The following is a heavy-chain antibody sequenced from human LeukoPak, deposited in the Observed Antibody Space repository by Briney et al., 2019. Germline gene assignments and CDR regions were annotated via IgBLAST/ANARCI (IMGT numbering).Heavy chain of an antibody. CDR1: GFTFSSYW. J-gene: IGHJ1*01. D-gene: IGHD3-22*01. CDR2: IKQDGSEK. CDR3: TSHPAKYYDSSGYQH. Sequence: PGGSLRLSCAASGFTFSSYWMSWVRQAPGKGLEWVANIKQDGSEKYYVDSVKGRFTISRDNSKNTLYLQMNSLRAEDTAVYYCTSHPAKYYDSSGYQHWGQGTLVTVSS. V-gene: IGHV3-7*03.